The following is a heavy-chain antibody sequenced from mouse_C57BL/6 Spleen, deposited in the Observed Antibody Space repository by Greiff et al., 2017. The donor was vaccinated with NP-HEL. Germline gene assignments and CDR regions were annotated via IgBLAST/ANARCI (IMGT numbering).Heavy chain of an antibody. CDR1: GYTFTSYW. D-gene: IGHD1-1*01. J-gene: IGHJ3*01. CDR3: AREGYYGSSSFAY. CDR2: IDPSDSET. V-gene: IGHV1-52*01. Sequence: QVQLQQPGAELVRPGSSVKLSCKASGYTFTSYWMHWVKQRPIQGLEWIGNIDPSDSETHYNQKFKDKATLTVDKSSSTAYMQLSSLTSEDSAVYYCAREGYYGSSSFAYWGQGTLVTVSA.